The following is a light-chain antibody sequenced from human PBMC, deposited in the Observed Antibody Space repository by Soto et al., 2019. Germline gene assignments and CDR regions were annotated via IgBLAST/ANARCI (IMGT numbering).Light chain of an antibody. J-gene: IGLJ1*01. CDR2: EVS. CDR3: SSYTSSRAYV. CDR1: SSDVGGYNY. Sequence: QSVLTQPAFVSGSPGQSITISCTGTSSDVGGYNYVSWYQQQSGKAPKLMIHEVSNRPSGVSNRFSGSKSGNTASLTISGLQAEDEADYYCSSYTSSRAYVFGIGTKATVL. V-gene: IGLV2-14*01.